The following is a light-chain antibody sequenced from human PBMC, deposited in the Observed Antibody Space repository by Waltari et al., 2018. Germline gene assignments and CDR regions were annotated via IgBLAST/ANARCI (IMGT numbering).Light chain of an antibody. J-gene: IGKJ2*01. V-gene: IGKV1-5*03. CDR2: QTS. CDR1: QRISYW. Sequence: DIQMTQSTSSLSASVGDRVTITCRASQRISYWLAWYQQKTGKAPKHLVYQTSSLESGVPSRCSGSVSGTEYTLTISSLQPDDFATYYCQQYNTYPATFGQGTKVEIK. CDR3: QQYNTYPAT.